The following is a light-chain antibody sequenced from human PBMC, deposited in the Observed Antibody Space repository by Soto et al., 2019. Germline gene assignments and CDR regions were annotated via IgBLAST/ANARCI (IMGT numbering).Light chain of an antibody. V-gene: IGKV3-11*01. Sequence: EIVLTQSPATLSLSPGERATLSCRASQSVGFYLTWYQQKPGQAPRLLIYDASNRATGIPARFSGSGSGTDFTLTTSSLEPEDFAVYYCQQRANWPRFTFGPGTKVDIK. CDR3: QQRANWPRFT. J-gene: IGKJ3*01. CDR2: DAS. CDR1: QSVGFY.